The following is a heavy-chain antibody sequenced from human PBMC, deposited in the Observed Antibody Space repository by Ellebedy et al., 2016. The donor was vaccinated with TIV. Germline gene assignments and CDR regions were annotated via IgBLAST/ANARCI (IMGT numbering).Heavy chain of an antibody. Sequence: GESLKISCAASGITFSTYVMSWVRQAPGKGLEWVSLISASGDSTYYADSVKGRFTISRDNSKNTLYLQMNSLRAEDTAVYYCARGYCSGGTCYSHVDYWGQGTLVTVSS. CDR2: ISASGDST. V-gene: IGHV3-23*01. J-gene: IGHJ4*02. D-gene: IGHD2-15*01. CDR1: GITFSTYV. CDR3: ARGYCSGGTCYSHVDY.